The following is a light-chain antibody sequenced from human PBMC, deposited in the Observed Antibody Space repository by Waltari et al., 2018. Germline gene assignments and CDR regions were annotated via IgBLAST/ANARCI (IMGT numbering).Light chain of an antibody. CDR3: QQYNNWPPWT. CDR2: GAS. V-gene: IGKV3-15*01. CDR1: QSVRSN. Sequence: EVVMTQSPATLSVSPGEGATVSCRAGQSVRSNVAWYQKTPCQAPRLLTYGASTRPTSIPDRFSCSGSGTEFILTISSLQSEDFAVYYCQQYNNWPPWTFGQGTKVEIK. J-gene: IGKJ1*01.